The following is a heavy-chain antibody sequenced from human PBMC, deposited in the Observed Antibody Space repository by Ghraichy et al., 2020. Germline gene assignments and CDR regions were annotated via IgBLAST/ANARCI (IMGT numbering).Heavy chain of an antibody. CDR1: GFTFSSYT. D-gene: IGHD1-14*01. Sequence: GGSLRLSCAASGFTFSSYTMSWVRQAPGKGLEGVAAITFGGDGTYYADSVKGRFTISRDNSKNTMFLQMNSLRVEDTALYYCAKVSVGQPRFFEYWGQGTLVTVSS. J-gene: IGHJ4*02. CDR3: AKVSVGQPRFFEY. CDR2: ITFGGDGT. V-gene: IGHV3-23*01.